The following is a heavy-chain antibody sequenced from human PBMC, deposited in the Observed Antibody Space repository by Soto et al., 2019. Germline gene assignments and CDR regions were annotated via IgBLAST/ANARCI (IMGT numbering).Heavy chain of an antibody. J-gene: IGHJ4*02. CDR3: AKDQTPIFGVVIAPIYYFDN. CDR1: GFIFSNYA. V-gene: IGHV3-23*01. Sequence: GGSLRLSCAASGFIFSNYAMSWVRQAPGKGLEWVSTISGNGGSTYYADSVKGRFTISRDNSKNTLYLQMNSLRADDTAVYYCAKDQTPIFGVVIAPIYYFDNWGQGTLVTVSS. D-gene: IGHD3-3*01. CDR2: ISGNGGST.